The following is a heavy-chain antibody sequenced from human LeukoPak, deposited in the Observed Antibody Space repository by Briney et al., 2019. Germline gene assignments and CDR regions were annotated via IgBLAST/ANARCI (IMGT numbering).Heavy chain of an antibody. Sequence: GASVKVSCKASGYTFTSYGISWVRQAPGQGLEWMGWISAYNGNTNYAQKLQGRVTMTTDTSTSTAYMELSSLRSEDTAVYYCARRAQHVTVTPDAYYYYYYMDVWGKGTTVTVSS. CDR3: ARRAQHVTVTPDAYYYYYYMDV. CDR2: ISAYNGNT. D-gene: IGHD4-17*01. V-gene: IGHV1-18*01. CDR1: GYTFTSYG. J-gene: IGHJ6*03.